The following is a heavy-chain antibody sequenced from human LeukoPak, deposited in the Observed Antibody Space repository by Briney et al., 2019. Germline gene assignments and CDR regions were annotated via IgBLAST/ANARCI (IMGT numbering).Heavy chain of an antibody. CDR3: ARSIPYGTTWYGRSDY. V-gene: IGHV3-7*03. J-gene: IGHJ4*02. CDR2: LKPDGTTK. Sequence: GGYLRLSCAASGWPFSSYSKTWVREAPGKGLEWVANLKPDGTTKFYVDSVKGRFTISRDNALNSLYLQMNSLRAEDTAIYYCARSIPYGTTWYGRSDYWGQGTLVTVSS. CDR1: GWPFSSYS. D-gene: IGHD6-13*01.